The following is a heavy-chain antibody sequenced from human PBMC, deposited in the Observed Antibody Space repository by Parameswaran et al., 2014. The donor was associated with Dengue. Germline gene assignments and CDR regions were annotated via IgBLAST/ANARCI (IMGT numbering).Heavy chain of an antibody. CDR3: AKDPEPYQLLPNWFDP. Sequence: WIRQPPGKGLEWVSAISGSGGSTYYADSVKGRFTISRDNSKNTLYLQMNSLRAEDTAVYYCAKDPEPYQLLPNWFDPWGQGTLVTVSS. V-gene: IGHV3-23*01. J-gene: IGHJ5*02. D-gene: IGHD2-2*01. CDR2: ISGSGGST.